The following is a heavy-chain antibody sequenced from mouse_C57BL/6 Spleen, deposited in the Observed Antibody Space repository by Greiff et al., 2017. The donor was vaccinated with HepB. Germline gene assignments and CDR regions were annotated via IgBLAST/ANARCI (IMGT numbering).Heavy chain of an antibody. CDR1: GFTFSSYA. CDR2: ISDGGSYT. J-gene: IGHJ4*01. CDR3: ARGGGRKGAMDY. Sequence: DVMLVESGGGLVKPGGSLKLSCAASGFTFSSYAMSWVRQTPEKRLEWVATISDGGSYTYYPDNVKGRFTISRDNAKNNLYLQMSHLKSEDTAMYYCARGGGRKGAMDYWGQGTSVTVSS. V-gene: IGHV5-4*03.